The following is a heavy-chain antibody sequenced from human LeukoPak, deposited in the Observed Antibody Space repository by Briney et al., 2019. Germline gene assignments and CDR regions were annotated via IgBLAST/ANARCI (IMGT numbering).Heavy chain of an antibody. Sequence: SVKVSCKASGGTCISYAISWVRQAPGQGLEWMGGIIPIFGTANYAQKFQGRVTITADESTSTAYMELSSLRSEDTAVYYCASQQGTYCSSTSCYATYYFDYWGQGTLVTVSS. D-gene: IGHD2-2*01. J-gene: IGHJ4*02. V-gene: IGHV1-69*13. CDR3: ASQQGTYCSSTSCYATYYFDY. CDR1: GGTCISYA. CDR2: IIPIFGTA.